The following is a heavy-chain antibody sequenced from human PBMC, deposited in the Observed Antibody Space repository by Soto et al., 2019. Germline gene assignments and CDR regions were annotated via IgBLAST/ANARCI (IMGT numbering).Heavy chain of an antibody. CDR2: IQNDGSRT. V-gene: IGHV3-74*01. Sequence: EVQLVESEGGLVQRGGSLRLSCAASGFTFNYYWMDWVRQAPGQGLVWVAHIQNDGSRTTYADSVKGRFTISRDNAKNTMYLQMNSLRAEDTAVYYCARGDLGGFDLWGQGTTVTVSS. CDR1: GFTFNYYW. J-gene: IGHJ3*01. D-gene: IGHD2-21*02. CDR3: ARGDLGGFDL.